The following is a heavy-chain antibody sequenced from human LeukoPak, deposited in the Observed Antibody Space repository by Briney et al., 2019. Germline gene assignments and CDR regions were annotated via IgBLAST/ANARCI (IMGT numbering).Heavy chain of an antibody. CDR2: IKGKIDGGTT. CDR1: GFTFRNAW. D-gene: IGHD3-10*01. CDR3: TTAVGPMYYYGSGSYYHY. J-gene: IGHJ4*02. Sequence: GGSLRLSCAASGFTFRNAWMSWVRQAPGKGREWVARIKGKIDGGTTDYAAPVKGRFTISRDDSKNTLYLQMNSLKTEDTAVYYCTTAVGPMYYYGSGSYYHYWGQGTLVTVSS. V-gene: IGHV3-15*01.